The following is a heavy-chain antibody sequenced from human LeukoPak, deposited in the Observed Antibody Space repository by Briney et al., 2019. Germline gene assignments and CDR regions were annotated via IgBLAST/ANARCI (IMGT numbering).Heavy chain of an antibody. CDR1: GFTFSSYS. V-gene: IGHV3-7*01. D-gene: IGHD2-2*01. Sequence: GGSLRLSCAASGFTFSSYSMNWVRQAPGKGLEWVANIKQDGSEKYYVDSVKGRFTISRDNAKNSLYLQMNSLRAKDTAVYYCAREVGVPAVDFDYWGQGTLVTVSS. CDR2: IKQDGSEK. J-gene: IGHJ4*02. CDR3: AREVGVPAVDFDY.